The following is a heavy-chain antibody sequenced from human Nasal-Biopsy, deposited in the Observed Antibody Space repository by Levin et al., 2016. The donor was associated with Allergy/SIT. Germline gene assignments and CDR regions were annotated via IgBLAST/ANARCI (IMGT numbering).Heavy chain of an antibody. Sequence: SVKVSCKASGGTFTSYAISWVRQAPGQGFEWLGRIIPILNSPNYAEEFQGRVTITADTSTNTAYMELSSLRSEDTAVYYCARDPTRAFDVWGQGTMVTVSS. CDR3: ARDPTRAFDV. CDR1: GGTFTSYA. CDR2: IIPILNSP. V-gene: IGHV1-69*04. J-gene: IGHJ3*01.